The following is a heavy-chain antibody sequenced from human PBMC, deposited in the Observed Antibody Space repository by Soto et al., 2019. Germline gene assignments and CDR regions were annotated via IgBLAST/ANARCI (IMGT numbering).Heavy chain of an antibody. CDR3: ARCLDYGDLEY. J-gene: IGHJ4*02. V-gene: IGHV3-11*06. CDR1: GFTFSDYY. D-gene: IGHD4-17*01. Sequence: QVQLVESGGGLVKPGGSLRLSCAASGFTFSDYYMSWIRQSPGKGLAWVSYISSSSSYINYAESVKGRFTISRDNAKKSLYLQMNSLRVEDTAVYYCARCLDYGDLEYWGQGTLVTVSS. CDR2: ISSSSSYI.